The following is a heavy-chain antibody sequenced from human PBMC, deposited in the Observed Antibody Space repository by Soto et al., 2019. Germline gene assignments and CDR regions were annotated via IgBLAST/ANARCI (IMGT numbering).Heavy chain of an antibody. J-gene: IGHJ6*02. Sequence: QVQLVESGGGVVQPGGSLRLSFAALGLTFSNLGFPWVGQAPAPGREWVALISYDGNYQYYADAVKGRFAISRDNSKDTLYLEMTSLRSEDTAIYYCAKDRRVRDGLDVWGQGTTVTVSS. V-gene: IGHV3-30*18. D-gene: IGHD3-10*01. CDR3: AKDRRVRDGLDV. CDR2: ISYDGNYQ. CDR1: GLTFSNLG.